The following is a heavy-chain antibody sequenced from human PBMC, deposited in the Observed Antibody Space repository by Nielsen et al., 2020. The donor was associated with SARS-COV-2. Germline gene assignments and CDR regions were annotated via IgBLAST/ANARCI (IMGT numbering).Heavy chain of an antibody. V-gene: IGHV3-30*18. CDR3: AKVYLSGSYRPPREAFDV. D-gene: IGHD1-26*01. CDR2: TSYDGGFK. Sequence: GESLKISCAASGFSFAEYGMHWVRQAPGKGPEWVAVTSYDGGFKDYGNSVKGRFTVSRDNSQNMLYLQMNRLRPEDTAVYYCAKVYLSGSYRPPREAFDVWGQGTKVTVS. CDR1: GFSFAEYG. J-gene: IGHJ3*01.